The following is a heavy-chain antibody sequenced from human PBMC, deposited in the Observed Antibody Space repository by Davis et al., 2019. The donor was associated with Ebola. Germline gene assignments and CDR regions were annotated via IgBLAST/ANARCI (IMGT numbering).Heavy chain of an antibody. CDR1: GFTFTSFR. J-gene: IGHJ5*01. V-gene: IGHV3-74*01. D-gene: IGHD5-12*01. CDR2: INEDESTT. Sequence: PGGSLKLSCTGSGFTFTSFRMNWVRQAPGKGLVWVSRINEDESTTSYADSVQGRFIISRDNARSTLFLQMNSLREEDTAVYYCGRDLSGKFDSWGQGTLVTVSS. CDR3: GRDLSGKFDS.